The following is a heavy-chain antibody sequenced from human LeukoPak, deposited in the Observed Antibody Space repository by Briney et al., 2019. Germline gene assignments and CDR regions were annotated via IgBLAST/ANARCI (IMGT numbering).Heavy chain of an antibody. CDR1: GFTFSSYE. CDR3: ARDRAAMVHYYYYYMDV. CDR2: ISSSSSYI. V-gene: IGHV3-21*01. D-gene: IGHD5-18*01. Sequence: PGGSLRLSCAASGFTFSSYEMNWVRQAPGKGLEWVSSISSSSSYIYYADSVKGRFTISRDNAKNSLYLQMNSLRAEDTAVYYCARDRAAMVHYYYYYMDVWGKGTTVTISS. J-gene: IGHJ6*03.